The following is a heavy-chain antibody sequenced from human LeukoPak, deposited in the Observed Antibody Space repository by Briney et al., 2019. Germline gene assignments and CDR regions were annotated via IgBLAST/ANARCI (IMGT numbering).Heavy chain of an antibody. D-gene: IGHD6-13*01. CDR1: GFTFSSYS. CDR3: AKAASYSSSWYEETDY. CDR2: ISGSGGST. V-gene: IGHV3-23*01. J-gene: IGHJ4*02. Sequence: GGSLRLSCAASGFTFSSYSMNWVRQAPGKGLEWVSAISGSGGSTYYADSVKGRFTISRDNSKNTLYLQMNSLRAEDTAVYYCAKAASYSSSWYEETDYWGQGTLVTVSS.